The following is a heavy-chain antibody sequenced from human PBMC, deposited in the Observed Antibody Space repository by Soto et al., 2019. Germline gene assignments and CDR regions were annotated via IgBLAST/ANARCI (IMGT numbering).Heavy chain of an antibody. J-gene: IGHJ3*02. CDR1: GGTFSSCA. Sequence: SVKVSCKASGGTFSSCAISWVRQAPGQGLEWMGGIIPIFGTANYAQKFQGRVAITADKSTSTAYMELSSLRSEDTAVYYCARDRSRRYYDSSGYLAGAFDIWGQGTMVTVSS. CDR3: ARDRSRRYYDSSGYLAGAFDI. V-gene: IGHV1-69*06. CDR2: IIPIFGTA. D-gene: IGHD3-22*01.